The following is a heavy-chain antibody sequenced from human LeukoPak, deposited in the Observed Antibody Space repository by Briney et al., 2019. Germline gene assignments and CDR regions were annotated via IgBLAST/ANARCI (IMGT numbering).Heavy chain of an antibody. CDR3: ARGRSGYVYGMDV. CDR2: INHSGST. CDR1: GGSISSGGYY. V-gene: IGHV4-34*01. Sequence: PSETLSLTCSVSGGSISSGGYYWSWIRQPPGKGLEWIGEINHSGSTNYNPSLKSRVTISVDTSKNQFSLKLSSVTAADTAVYYCARGRSGYVYGMDVWGQGTTVTVSS. J-gene: IGHJ6*02. D-gene: IGHD5-12*01.